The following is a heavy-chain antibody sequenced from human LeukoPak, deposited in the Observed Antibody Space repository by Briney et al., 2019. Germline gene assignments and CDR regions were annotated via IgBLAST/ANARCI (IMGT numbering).Heavy chain of an antibody. J-gene: IGHJ5*02. CDR1: GGSISSYY. CDR3: ARDRYYDSSGYKYNWFDP. D-gene: IGHD3-22*01. CDR2: IYTSGST. Sequence: PSETLSLTCTVSGGSISSYYWSWIRQPPGKGLEWIGYIYTSGSTNYNPSLKSRVTISVDTSKNQFSLKLSSVTAADTAVYYCARDRYYDSSGYKYNWFDPWGQGTLVTVSS. V-gene: IGHV4-4*09.